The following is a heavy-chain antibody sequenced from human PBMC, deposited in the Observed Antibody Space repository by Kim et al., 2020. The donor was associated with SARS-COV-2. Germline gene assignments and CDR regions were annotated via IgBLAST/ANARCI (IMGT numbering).Heavy chain of an antibody. Sequence: GGSLRLSCAASGFNFNNFGFHWVRQAPGKGLEWVAVISYEGSKKKYADSLKGRFIISRDYSKNTVYLELTNLTPEDTAVYYCAKSTVILWFGQFRNDAF. CDR2: ISYEGSKK. D-gene: IGHD3-10*01. J-gene: IGHJ3*01. CDR1: GFNFNNFG. V-gene: IGHV3-30*18. CDR3: AKSTVILWFGQFRNDAF.